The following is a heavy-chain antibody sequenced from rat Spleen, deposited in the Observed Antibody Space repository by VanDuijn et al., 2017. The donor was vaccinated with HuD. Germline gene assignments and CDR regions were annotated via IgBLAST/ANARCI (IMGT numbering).Heavy chain of an antibody. D-gene: IGHD1-4*01. CDR3: ARETGYNSYFDY. CDR1: GFTFSDYN. Sequence: EVQLVESGGGLVEPGRSLKLSCAASGFTFSDYNMAWVRQAPKKGLEWVATISYDGSSTYYRDSVQGRFTISRDNAKNTLYLQMDSLRSEDTATYYCARETGYNSYFDYWGQGVLVTVSS. V-gene: IGHV5-7*01. J-gene: IGHJ2*01. CDR2: ISYDGSST.